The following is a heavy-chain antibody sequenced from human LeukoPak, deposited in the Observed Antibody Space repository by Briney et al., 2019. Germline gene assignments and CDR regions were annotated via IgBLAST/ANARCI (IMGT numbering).Heavy chain of an antibody. D-gene: IGHD6-13*01. CDR3: ARDRRYSSSWYRYYYYYMDV. Sequence: GGSLRLSCAASGFKFDDYGMSWVRQAPGKGLEWVSGINWNGGSTGYADSVKGRFTISRDNAKNSLYLQMNSLRAEDTALYYCARDRRYSSSWYRYYYYYMDVWGKGTTVTVSS. J-gene: IGHJ6*03. CDR2: INWNGGST. CDR1: GFKFDDYG. V-gene: IGHV3-20*04.